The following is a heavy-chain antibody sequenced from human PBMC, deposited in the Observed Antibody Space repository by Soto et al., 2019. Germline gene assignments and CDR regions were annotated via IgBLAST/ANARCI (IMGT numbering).Heavy chain of an antibody. J-gene: IGHJ5*02. CDR1: GFSLSTSGMC. V-gene: IGHV2-70*11. Sequence: SGPTLVNPTQTLTLTCTFSGFSLSTSGMCVSWIRQPPGKALEWLARIDWDDDKYYSTSLKTRLTISKDTSKNQVVLAMTNMDPVDTATYYCARTLRFSPLLAWFDPWGQGTLVTVSS. D-gene: IGHD3-3*01. CDR3: ARTLRFSPLLAWFDP. CDR2: IDWDDDK.